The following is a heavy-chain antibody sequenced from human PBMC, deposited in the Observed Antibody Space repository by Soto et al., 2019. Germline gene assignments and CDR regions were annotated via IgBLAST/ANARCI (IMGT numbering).Heavy chain of an antibody. CDR3: AREVNWGSYYYGMDV. CDR1: GFTFSSYT. D-gene: IGHD7-27*01. J-gene: IGHJ6*02. V-gene: IGHV3-30-3*01. CDR2: ISYDGTNK. Sequence: PGGSLRLSCAASGFTFSSYTMHWVRQAPGKGLEWVTIISYDGTNKYYADSVKGRFTISRDTSKNTLYLQTNSLSAEDTAVYYCAREVNWGSYYYGMDVWGQGTTVTVSS.